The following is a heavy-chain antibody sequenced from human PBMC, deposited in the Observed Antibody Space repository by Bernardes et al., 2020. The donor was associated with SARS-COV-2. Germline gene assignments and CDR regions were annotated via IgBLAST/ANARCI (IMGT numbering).Heavy chain of an antibody. CDR3: ARGSNSAAFDV. CDR2: IWYDGSNK. Sequence: GGSLRLSCAASGFSFKTYGMHWVRQAPGKGLEWVANIWYDGSNKYYGDSVKGRFTVSRDNSKNTLYLQMDSLGDEDTAVYYCARGSNSAAFDVWGQGTMVTVSS. V-gene: IGHV3-33*01. CDR1: GFSFKTYG. D-gene: IGHD1-26*01. J-gene: IGHJ3*01.